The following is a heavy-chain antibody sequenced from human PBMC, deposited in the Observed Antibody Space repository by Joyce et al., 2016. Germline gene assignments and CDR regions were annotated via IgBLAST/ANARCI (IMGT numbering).Heavy chain of an antibody. CDR1: GHTLSELS. V-gene: IGHV1-24*01. D-gene: IGHD5-24*01. CDR3: ATGGGLQILPFDF. Sequence: QVQLLQSAAAVKKPGASVKVSCKVSGHTLSELSIHWVRQAPGKGLEWMGGFDAEEGEIIYAKKFQDRGTMTEDTTTDTAYMELSSLRSEDTAVYYCATGGGLQILPFDFWGQGTKVTVSS. J-gene: IGHJ3*01. CDR2: FDAEEGEI.